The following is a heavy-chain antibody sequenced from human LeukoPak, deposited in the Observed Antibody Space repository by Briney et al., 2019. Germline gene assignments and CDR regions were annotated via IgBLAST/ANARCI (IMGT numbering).Heavy chain of an antibody. CDR2: VSGSGSNT. Sequence: GGSLRLSCAASGSNFNMYAMTWVRQAPGKGLEWASEVSGSGSNTYYADSVKARFTISTDNSKKMLYLDMNSLRTEDTAMYYCARGQVFWSGYYLSWGQGTQVTVSS. CDR3: ARGQVFWSGYYLS. CDR1: GSNFNMYA. V-gene: IGHV3-23*01. J-gene: IGHJ5*02. D-gene: IGHD3-3*01.